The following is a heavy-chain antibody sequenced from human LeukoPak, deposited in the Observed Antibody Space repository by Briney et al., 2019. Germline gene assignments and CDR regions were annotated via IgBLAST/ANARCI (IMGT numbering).Heavy chain of an antibody. Sequence: GGSLRLSCAASGLTFSSHWMHWVRQAPGKGLVWVSRITNDGSSTTYADSVKGRFTISRDNAKNMLYLQVNSLRAEDTAVYYCARDHTKYCDYWAQGTLVTVSS. CDR3: ARDHTKYCDY. V-gene: IGHV3-74*01. CDR1: GLTFSSHW. CDR2: ITNDGSST. J-gene: IGHJ4*02.